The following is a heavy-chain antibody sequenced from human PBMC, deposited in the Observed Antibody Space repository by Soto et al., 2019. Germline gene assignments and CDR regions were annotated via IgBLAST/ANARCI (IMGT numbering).Heavy chain of an antibody. Sequence: GASVKVSCKASGYTFTGYYMHWVRQAPGQGLEWMGWINPNSGGTNYAQKFQGWVTMTRDTSISTAYMELSRLRSDDTGVYYCARGGPYYYDSPPPNDAFDIWGQGTMVTVSS. J-gene: IGHJ3*02. V-gene: IGHV1-2*04. CDR3: ARGGPYYYDSPPPNDAFDI. CDR1: GYTFTGYY. CDR2: INPNSGGT. D-gene: IGHD3-22*01.